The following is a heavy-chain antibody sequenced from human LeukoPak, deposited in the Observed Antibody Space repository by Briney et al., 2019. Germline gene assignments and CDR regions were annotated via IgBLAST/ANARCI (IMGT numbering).Heavy chain of an antibody. V-gene: IGHV4-39*01. Sequence: SETLSLTCNVSGGSISSSTYYWGWIRQPPGKGLERIASIYYSGSTYQNPSLQSRVTISKDTCKNQFSLDLKSVTATDTAVYYCVRGDPYWFDSWGQGILLTVSS. CDR2: IYYSGST. J-gene: IGHJ5*01. CDR3: VRGDPYWFDS. CDR1: GGSISSSTYY.